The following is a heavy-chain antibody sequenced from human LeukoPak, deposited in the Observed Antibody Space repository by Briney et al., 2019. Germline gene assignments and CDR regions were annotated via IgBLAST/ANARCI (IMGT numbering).Heavy chain of an antibody. J-gene: IGHJ6*02. CDR3: ARVSLRWPRAYGMDV. V-gene: IGHV4-39*01. CDR2: IYYSGTT. Sequence: PSETLSLTCTVSGGSISNSYYYWGWTRQPPGEALEWIGSIYYSGTTYYKPSLKSRVTISVDTSKNQFSLKLSSVTAADTAVYYCARVSLRWPRAYGMDVWGQGTTVTVSS. D-gene: IGHD2-21*01. CDR1: GGSISNSYYY.